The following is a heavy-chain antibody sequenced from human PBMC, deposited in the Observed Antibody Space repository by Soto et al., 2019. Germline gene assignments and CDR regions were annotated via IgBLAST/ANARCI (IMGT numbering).Heavy chain of an antibody. D-gene: IGHD3-16*01. CDR1: GFTFGGFY. Sequence: VEAWGGLVGPGGALRISFSASGFTFGGFYMMWFPQAPGRGLEWISYITKTGTTIYHADPVKGRFSVSRDNARSSLYLQMNSLRAEDTAVYYCARPNWNSRGGVYNLWGQGTLVTVSS. V-gene: IGHV3-11*01. J-gene: IGHJ4*02. CDR2: ITKTGTTI. CDR3: ARPNWNSRGGVYNL.